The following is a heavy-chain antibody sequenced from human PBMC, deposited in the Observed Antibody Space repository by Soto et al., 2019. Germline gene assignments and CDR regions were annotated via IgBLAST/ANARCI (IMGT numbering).Heavy chain of an antibody. Sequence: SGTLSLTCAVYGGSFSGYYWSWIRQPPGKGLEWIGEINHSGSTNYNPSLKSRVTISVDTSKNQFSLKLSSVTAADTAVYYCARKSYYYYYGMDVWGQGTTVTVS. J-gene: IGHJ6*02. V-gene: IGHV4-34*01. CDR2: INHSGST. CDR3: ARKSYYYYYGMDV. CDR1: GGSFSGYY.